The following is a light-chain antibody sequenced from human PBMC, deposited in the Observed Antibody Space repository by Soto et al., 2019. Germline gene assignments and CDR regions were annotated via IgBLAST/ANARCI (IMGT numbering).Light chain of an antibody. CDR3: QNYNRAPFT. CDR1: QGIGNY. J-gene: IGKJ3*01. V-gene: IGKV1-27*01. Sequence: DIQMTQSPSSLSASVGDRVTITCRARQGIGNYLAWYQHKPEKVPKLLIYAASTLQSGVPSRFSGSGSVTDLTLTISSLQPDDVATYYCQNYNRAPFTFAPGTKLDIK. CDR2: AAS.